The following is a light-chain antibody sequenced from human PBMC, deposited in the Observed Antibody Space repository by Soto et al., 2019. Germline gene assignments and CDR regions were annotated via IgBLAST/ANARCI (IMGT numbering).Light chain of an antibody. Sequence: ENVLTQSPATLSSSPGERPTLSCRASQSVSNYVAWYQQKPGQAPRLLIYDASNRATGIPARFSGSGSGTDFTLTISSLEPEDFAVYYCQQRSNWLFGPGTKVDIK. CDR3: QQRSNWL. V-gene: IGKV3-11*01. CDR1: QSVSNY. J-gene: IGKJ3*01. CDR2: DAS.